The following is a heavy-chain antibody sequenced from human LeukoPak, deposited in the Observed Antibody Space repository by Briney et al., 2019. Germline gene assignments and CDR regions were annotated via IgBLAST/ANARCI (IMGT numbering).Heavy chain of an antibody. J-gene: IGHJ6*02. CDR1: GFTFSSYG. CDR3: AKDMDSSKLFRGRFYGMDV. CDR2: IWYGETNT. D-gene: IGHD6-13*01. Sequence: GGSLRLSCAASGFTFSSYGMHWVRQAPGKGLEWVAVIWYGETNTYYTESVKGRFTISRDNSKNTVSLQMNSLRAEDTALYYCAKDMDSSKLFRGRFYGMDVWGQGTTVTVSS. V-gene: IGHV3-30*02.